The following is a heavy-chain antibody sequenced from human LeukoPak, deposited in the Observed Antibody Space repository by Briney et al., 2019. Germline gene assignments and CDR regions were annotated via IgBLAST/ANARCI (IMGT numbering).Heavy chain of an antibody. CDR2: FGPEDGET. V-gene: IGHV1-24*01. CDR3: ATDTDYSTYGNY. CDR1: GYTLTELS. J-gene: IGHJ4*02. Sequence: ASVKVSCTVSGYTLTELSMHWVRQAPGKGLEWMGGFGPEDGETIYAQKFQGRVTMTEDTSTDTAYMELSSLRSEDTAVYYCATDTDYSTYGNYWGQGTLVTVSS. D-gene: IGHD4-11*01.